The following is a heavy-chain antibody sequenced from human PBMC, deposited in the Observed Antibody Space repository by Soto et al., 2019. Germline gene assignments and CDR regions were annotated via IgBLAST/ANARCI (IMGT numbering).Heavy chain of an antibody. CDR3: ARCPAGGDYFDY. J-gene: IGHJ4*02. CDR1: GYTFTGYY. CDR2: INPNSGGT. D-gene: IGHD3-10*01. Sequence: QVQLVQSGAEVKKPGASVKVSCKASGYTFTGYYMHWVRQAPGQGLEWMGWINPNSGGTNYAQKFQGWVTMTRDTSVRTAYMELSRLRSDDTAVYYCARCPAGGDYFDYWGQGTLVTVSS. V-gene: IGHV1-2*04.